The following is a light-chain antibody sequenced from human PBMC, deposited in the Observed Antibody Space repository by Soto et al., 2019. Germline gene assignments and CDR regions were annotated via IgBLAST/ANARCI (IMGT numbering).Light chain of an antibody. CDR2: GNT. V-gene: IGLV1-40*01. CDR1: TSNIGAGYD. CDR3: AAWDDSLNGRV. J-gene: IGLJ1*01. Sequence: QSVLTQPPSVSGAPGQRVTISCIGSTSNIGAGYDVHWYQQFPGTAPKLLIHGNTNRPSGVPDRISGSKSGTSASLAISGLQSDDEADYYCAAWDDSLNGRVFGTGTKLTVL.